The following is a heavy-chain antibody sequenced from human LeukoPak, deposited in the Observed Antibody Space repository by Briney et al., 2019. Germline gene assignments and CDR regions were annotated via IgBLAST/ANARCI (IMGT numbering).Heavy chain of an antibody. CDR3: ARHPANNIVATIYYFDY. D-gene: IGHD5-12*01. J-gene: IGHJ4*02. V-gene: IGHV4-39*01. CDR1: GGSISGSSYY. Sequence: SETLSLTCTVSGGSISGSSYYWGWIRQPPGKGLEWIGSIYYSGSTYYNPSLKSRVTISVDTSKNQFSLKLSSVTAADTAVYYCARHPANNIVATIYYFDYWGQGTLVTVSS. CDR2: IYYSGST.